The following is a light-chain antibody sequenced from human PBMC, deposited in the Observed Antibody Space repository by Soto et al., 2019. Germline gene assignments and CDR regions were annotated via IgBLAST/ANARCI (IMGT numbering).Light chain of an antibody. Sequence: DIQMTQSPSSLSASVGDRVTITCQASRDIGKYLNWFQENPGKAPKLLIYDASNLQTGVPSRFSGSGSGTDFTFTISSLQPEEFATYYCQRYDSLPPTFGQGTRLEIK. CDR3: QRYDSLPPT. CDR2: DAS. J-gene: IGKJ5*01. CDR1: RDIGKY. V-gene: IGKV1-33*01.